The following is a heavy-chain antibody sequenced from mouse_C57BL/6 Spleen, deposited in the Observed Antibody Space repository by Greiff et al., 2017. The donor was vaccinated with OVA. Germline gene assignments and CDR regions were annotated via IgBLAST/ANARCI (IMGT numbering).Heavy chain of an antibody. Sequence: VQLQQSGPELVKPGASVKLSCKASGYTFTSYDINWVKQRPGQGLEWIGWIYPRDGSTKYNEKFKGKATLTVDTSSSTAYMELHSMTSEDSAVYFCARGGTAQATTFAYWGQGTLVTVSA. J-gene: IGHJ3*01. V-gene: IGHV1-85*01. CDR1: GYTFTSYD. CDR2: IYPRDGST. CDR3: ARGGTAQATTFAY. D-gene: IGHD3-2*02.